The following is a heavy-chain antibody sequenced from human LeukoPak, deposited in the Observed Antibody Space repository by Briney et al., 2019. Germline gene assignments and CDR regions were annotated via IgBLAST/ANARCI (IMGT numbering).Heavy chain of an antibody. V-gene: IGHV4-34*01. CDR1: GGSISSYY. Sequence: SETESLTCTVSGGSISSYYWSWIRQPPGKGLEWIGEINHSGSTNYNPSLKSRVTISVDTSKNQFSLKLSSVTAADTAVYYCARGPGHYDSSGYYYFGWFDPWGQGTLVTVSS. J-gene: IGHJ5*02. CDR3: ARGPGHYDSSGYYYFGWFDP. D-gene: IGHD3-22*01. CDR2: INHSGST.